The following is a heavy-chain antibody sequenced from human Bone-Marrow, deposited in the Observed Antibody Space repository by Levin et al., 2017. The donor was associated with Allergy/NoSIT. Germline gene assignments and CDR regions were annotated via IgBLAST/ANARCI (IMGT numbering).Heavy chain of an antibody. CDR1: GFTFSTYT. J-gene: IGHJ4*02. V-gene: IGHV3-30-3*01. CDR3: AREPEWEYSSGFFDY. CDR2: ISYDGSRT. D-gene: IGHD6-19*01. Sequence: GGSLRLSCAASGFTFSTYTMQWVRQAPGKGLEWVALISYDGSRTHYADSVKGRFTISRDDSKNALYLQVNSLRAEDTAIYYCAREPEWEYSSGFFDYWGQGTLVTVS.